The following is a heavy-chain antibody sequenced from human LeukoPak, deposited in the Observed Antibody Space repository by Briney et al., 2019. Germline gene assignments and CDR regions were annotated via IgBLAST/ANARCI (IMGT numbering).Heavy chain of an antibody. V-gene: IGHV4-59*01. Sequence: SETLSLTCTVSGGSISSYYWSWIRQPPGKGLEWIGYIYYSGSTNYNPSLKSRVTISVDTSKNQFSLKLSSVTAADTAVYYCARGLIYYDFWSTFPRYYYGMDVWGQGTTVTVSS. D-gene: IGHD3-3*01. CDR3: ARGLIYYDFWSTFPRYYYGMDV. CDR1: GGSISSYY. J-gene: IGHJ6*02. CDR2: IYYSGST.